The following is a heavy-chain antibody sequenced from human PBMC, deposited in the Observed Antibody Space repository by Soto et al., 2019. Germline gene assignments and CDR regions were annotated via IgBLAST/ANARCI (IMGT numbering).Heavy chain of an antibody. D-gene: IGHD2-15*01. V-gene: IGHV1-18*01. CDR2: ISACNANA. CDR1: SYTFRNFG. Sequence: QIQLLQYGAEVKKNGASVKVTCKASSYTFRNFGISWVRQAPGQGLEWMGWISACNANANYEQKFQGRLTMTADTSTSTAYMELRSLRSDDTAVYYCAREDSYFDYWGQGTLVTFSS. CDR3: AREDSYFDY. J-gene: IGHJ4*02.